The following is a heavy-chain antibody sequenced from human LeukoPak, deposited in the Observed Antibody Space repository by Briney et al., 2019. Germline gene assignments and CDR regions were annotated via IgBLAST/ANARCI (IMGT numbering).Heavy chain of an antibody. J-gene: IGHJ4*02. CDR1: GFTFSSYA. Sequence: GGSLRLSCAASGFTFSSYAMSWVRQASGKGLEWVSAISGSGGSTYYADSVKGRFTISRDNSKNTLYLQMNSLRAEDTAVYYCAKDRDTYSSGRHPSFDYWGQGTLVTVSS. D-gene: IGHD6-19*01. CDR3: AKDRDTYSSGRHPSFDY. CDR2: ISGSGGST. V-gene: IGHV3-23*01.